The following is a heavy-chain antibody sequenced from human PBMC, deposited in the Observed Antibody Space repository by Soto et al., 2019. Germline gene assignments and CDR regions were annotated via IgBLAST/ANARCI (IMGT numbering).Heavy chain of an antibody. CDR2: ISYDGSNK. J-gene: IGHJ4*02. D-gene: IGHD2-15*01. CDR1: GFTFSSYG. V-gene: IGHV3-30*18. CDR3: AKDDGDCSGGSCYHFDY. Sequence: GGSLRLSCAASGFTFSSYGMHWVRQAPGKGLEWVAVISYDGSNKYYADSVKGRFTISRDNSKNTLYLQMNSLRAEDTAVYYCAKDDGDCSGGSCYHFDYWGQGTLVTVSS.